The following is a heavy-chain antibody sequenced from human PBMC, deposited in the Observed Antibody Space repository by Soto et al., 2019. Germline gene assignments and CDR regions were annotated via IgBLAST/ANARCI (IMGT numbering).Heavy chain of an antibody. Sequence: GGSLRLSCAASGFTFSSYAMSWVRQAPGKGLEWVSAISGSGGSTYYADSVKGRFTISRDNSKNTLYLQMNSLRAEDTAVYYCAKGYYDILTGYYNPNYFDYWGQGTMVTVSS. CDR2: ISGSGGST. CDR1: GFTFSSYA. V-gene: IGHV3-23*01. CDR3: AKGYYDILTGYYNPNYFDY. J-gene: IGHJ4*02. D-gene: IGHD3-9*01.